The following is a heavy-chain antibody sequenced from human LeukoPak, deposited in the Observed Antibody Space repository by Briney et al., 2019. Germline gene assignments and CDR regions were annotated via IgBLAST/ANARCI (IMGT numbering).Heavy chain of an antibody. V-gene: IGHV3-30*02. CDR3: AKDGGYCSSTSCYPNSEYFDY. Sequence: AGASLRLSCAASGFTFSSYGMHWVRQAPGKGLEWVAFIRYDGSNKYYADSVKGRFTISRDNSKNTLYLQMNSLRAEDTAVYYCAKDGGYCSSTSCYPNSEYFDYWGQGTLVTVSS. D-gene: IGHD2-2*03. CDR1: GFTFSSYG. CDR2: IRYDGSNK. J-gene: IGHJ4*02.